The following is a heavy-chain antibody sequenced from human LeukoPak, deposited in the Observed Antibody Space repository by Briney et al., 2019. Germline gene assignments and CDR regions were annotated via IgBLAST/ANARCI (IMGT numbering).Heavy chain of an antibody. D-gene: IGHD3-22*01. V-gene: IGHV4-59*01. CDR1: GGSISSYY. Sequence: PSETLSLTCTVSGGSISSYYWSWIRQPPGKGLEWIGYIYYSGSTNYNPSLKSRVTISVDTSKNQFSLKLSSVTAADTAVYYCARIYDSSGYPIDYWGQGTLVTVSS. J-gene: IGHJ4*02. CDR3: ARIYDSSGYPIDY. CDR2: IYYSGST.